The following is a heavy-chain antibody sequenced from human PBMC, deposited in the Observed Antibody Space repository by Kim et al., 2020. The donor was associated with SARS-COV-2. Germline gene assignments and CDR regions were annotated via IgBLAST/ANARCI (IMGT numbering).Heavy chain of an antibody. CDR3: ARGYGSGSPYGMDV. D-gene: IGHD3-10*01. J-gene: IGHJ6*02. V-gene: IGHV4-30-2*01. Sequence: SETLSLTCAVSGGSISSGGYSWSWIRQPPGKGLEWLGYIYYSGSTYYNPSLKSRVTISVDRSKNQFSLKLSSVTAADTAVYYCARGYGSGSPYGMDVWGQGTTVTVSS. CDR2: IYYSGST. CDR1: GGSISSGGYS.